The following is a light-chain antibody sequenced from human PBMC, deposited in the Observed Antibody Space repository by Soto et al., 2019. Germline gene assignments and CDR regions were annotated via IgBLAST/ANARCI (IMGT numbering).Light chain of an antibody. Sequence: DIQMTQSPSAMSASVGDRVTITCWASQGISKYLAWFQQRPGKVPRRLVYAASSLQSGVPSRFSGSGSGTEFTLTISSLQPEDFGTYYCLQHTSYPWTFGQGTKVDIK. CDR1: QGISKY. CDR3: LQHTSYPWT. J-gene: IGKJ1*01. CDR2: AAS. V-gene: IGKV1-17*03.